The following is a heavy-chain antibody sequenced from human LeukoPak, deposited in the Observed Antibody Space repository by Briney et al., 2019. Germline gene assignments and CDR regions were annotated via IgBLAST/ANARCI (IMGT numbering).Heavy chain of an antibody. D-gene: IGHD3-10*01. J-gene: IGHJ4*02. CDR3: VLLWFGEQGFDY. CDR1: GYTFISYY. CDR2: INPSSGTT. Sequence: VGTVKVSCKASGYTFISYYIHWVRQAPGQGLEWMGLINPSSGTTPYAQQFQGRVTMTRDTSTSTVYMELSSLRSDDTAVYYCVLLWFGEQGFDYWGQGTLVT. V-gene: IGHV1-46*01.